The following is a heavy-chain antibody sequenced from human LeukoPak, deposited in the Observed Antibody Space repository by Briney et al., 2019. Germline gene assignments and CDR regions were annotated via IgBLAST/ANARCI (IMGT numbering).Heavy chain of an antibody. V-gene: IGHV3-23*01. CDR1: GFTFYTYD. CDR3: ARIPGMAAGSDFYFDY. D-gene: IGHD6-13*01. Sequence: GGSLRLSCVASGFTFYTYDMSWVRQVPGKGLEWVSSISYHGHRTYYTDSVKGRFTISRDNSKNTLCLQLNSLRVEDTAIYYCARIPGMAAGSDFYFDYWGPGTVVTVFS. CDR2: ISYHGHRT. J-gene: IGHJ4*02.